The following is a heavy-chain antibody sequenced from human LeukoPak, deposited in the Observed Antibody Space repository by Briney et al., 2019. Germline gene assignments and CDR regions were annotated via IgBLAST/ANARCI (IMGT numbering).Heavy chain of an antibody. V-gene: IGHV4-30-4*01. CDR1: GGSISSGDYY. CDR2: IYYSGST. J-gene: IGHJ6*02. CDR3: ARDKNPSKSRSRGMDV. D-gene: IGHD1-14*01. Sequence: SETLSLTCTVSGGSISSGDYYWSWIRQPPGKGLEWIGYIYYSGSTYYNPSLKSRVTISVDTSKNQFSLKLSSVTAADTAVYYCARDKNPSKSRSRGMDVWGQGTTVTVSS.